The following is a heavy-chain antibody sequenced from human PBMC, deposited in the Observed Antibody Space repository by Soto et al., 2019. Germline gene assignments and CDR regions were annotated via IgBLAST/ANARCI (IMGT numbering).Heavy chain of an antibody. Sequence: QVQLVESGGGVVQPGRSLRLSCAASGFTFSTYGMHWARQAPGEGMEWVAVISYDGINKYYVDSVKGRFTISRDNSKNTLYLQMNSLRGADTAVYYCARDQTSGSGSYWDYWGQGTLVTVSS. V-gene: IGHV3-30*03. CDR2: ISYDGINK. D-gene: IGHD3-10*01. J-gene: IGHJ4*02. CDR1: GFTFSTYG. CDR3: ARDQTSGSGSYWDY.